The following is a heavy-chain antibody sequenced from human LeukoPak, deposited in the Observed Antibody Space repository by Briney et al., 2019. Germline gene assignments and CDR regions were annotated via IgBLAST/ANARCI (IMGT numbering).Heavy chain of an antibody. CDR1: GFTFSSYG. D-gene: IGHD6-13*01. V-gene: IGHV3-23*01. CDR2: ISGSGGST. CDR3: AKDHGSSDWYYFDY. Sequence: GGTLRLSCAASGFTFSSYGMSWVRQAPGKGLEWVSAISGSGGSTYYADSVKGRFTISRDNPKNTLYLQMNTLRADDTAVYYCAKDHGSSDWYYFDYWGQGTLVTVSS. J-gene: IGHJ4*02.